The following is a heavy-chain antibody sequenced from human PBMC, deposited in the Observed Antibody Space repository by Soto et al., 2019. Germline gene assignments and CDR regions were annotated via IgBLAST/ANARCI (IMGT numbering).Heavy chain of an antibody. Sequence: QVQLQESGPGLVKPSETLSLTCTVSGVSVSSGSFYWAWIRQPPGKGLEWIGFGSYRGTTNYKPSLRSRATISVDTSRSQISLNVSSLTAAYTAVYYCARGATVTQYDYWGQGTLVTVSS. J-gene: IGHJ4*02. CDR2: GSYRGTT. CDR1: GVSVSSGSFY. CDR3: ARGATVTQYDY. V-gene: IGHV4-61*01. D-gene: IGHD4-17*01.